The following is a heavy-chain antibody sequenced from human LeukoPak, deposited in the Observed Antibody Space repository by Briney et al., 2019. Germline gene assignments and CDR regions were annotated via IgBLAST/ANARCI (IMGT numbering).Heavy chain of an antibody. V-gene: IGHV4-59*01. J-gene: IGHJ4*02. D-gene: IGHD6-13*01. Sequence: SETLPLTCTVSGDSLSRYYWSWLRQPPGKGLEGIGYIYHSGSTNYNPSLKSRVTISADTSKDQFSLKLASVTAADTAVYYGATGYSSTWYYFDYWGQGTLVTVSS. CDR3: ATGYSSTWYYFDY. CDR1: GDSLSRYY. CDR2: IYHSGST.